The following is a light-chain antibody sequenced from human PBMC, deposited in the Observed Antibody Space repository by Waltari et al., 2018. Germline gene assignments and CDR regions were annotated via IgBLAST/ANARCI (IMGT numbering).Light chain of an antibody. CDR3: QQYYTTPIT. Sequence: DIVMTQSPDSLAVSLGERATLNCKSTTSVLYSSNNKNYLAWYQQKPGQPPKLLIYWASTRESGVPDRFSGSGSGTDFTLTISSLQAEDVAVYYCQQYYTTPITFGQGTRLEIK. V-gene: IGKV4-1*01. CDR2: WAS. J-gene: IGKJ5*01. CDR1: TSVLYSSNNKNY.